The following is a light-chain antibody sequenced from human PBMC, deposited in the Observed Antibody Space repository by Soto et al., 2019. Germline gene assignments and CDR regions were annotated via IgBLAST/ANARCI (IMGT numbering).Light chain of an antibody. J-gene: IGKJ1*01. Sequence: DIQMTQSPSSLSASVGDRVTITCRASQGISDYLAWFQQKPGKAPKSLIYAASSLQSGVPSKFTCSVSGTDFPLTRRSRQPEDFATYDCRQYYSYPWTVGQETKVEIQ. CDR3: RQYYSYPWT. V-gene: IGKV1-16*02. CDR1: QGISDY. CDR2: AAS.